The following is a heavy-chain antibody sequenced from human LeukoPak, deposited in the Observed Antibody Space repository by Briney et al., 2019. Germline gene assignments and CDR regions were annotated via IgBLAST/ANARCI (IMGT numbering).Heavy chain of an antibody. Sequence: GGSLRLSCATSGFTFSNFWMTWVRQAPGEGLEWVANMKEDGSDEYYVDSVKGRSTIFRDNAKSSLYLQMSSLRVDDTAVYYCARQVAGVSDYWGQGTLVTVSS. J-gene: IGHJ4*02. CDR1: GFTFSNFW. D-gene: IGHD6-19*01. CDR2: MKEDGSDE. V-gene: IGHV3-7*01. CDR3: ARQVAGVSDY.